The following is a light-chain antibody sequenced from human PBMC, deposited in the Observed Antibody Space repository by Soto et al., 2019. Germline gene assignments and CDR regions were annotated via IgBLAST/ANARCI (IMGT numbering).Light chain of an antibody. CDR2: GVT. CDR3: NSYTRSSRYV. CDR1: SSDVGAYNF. Sequence: QSVLTQPASVSGAPGQSITISCTGTSSDVGAYNFVSWYQQHPGKAPELMIYGVTNRPSGVSNRFSGSKSGNTASLTISGLQAEDEADYYCNSYTRSSRYVFGTGTKLTVL. V-gene: IGLV2-14*01. J-gene: IGLJ1*01.